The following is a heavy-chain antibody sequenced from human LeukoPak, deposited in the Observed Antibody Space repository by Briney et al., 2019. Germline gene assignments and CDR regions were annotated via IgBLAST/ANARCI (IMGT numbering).Heavy chain of an antibody. V-gene: IGHV3-48*01. CDR1: GFTFSTYS. CDR2: ISYSSSTI. D-gene: IGHD3-22*01. J-gene: IGHJ4*02. CDR3: ARPDDSSGSFPDY. Sequence: PGVSLRLSCAASGFTFSTYSMNWVRQAPGKGLEWISYISYSSSTIYYADSVKGRFTISRDNAKNSLYLQMNSLRAEDTAVYYCARPDDSSGSFPDYWGQGTLVTVSS.